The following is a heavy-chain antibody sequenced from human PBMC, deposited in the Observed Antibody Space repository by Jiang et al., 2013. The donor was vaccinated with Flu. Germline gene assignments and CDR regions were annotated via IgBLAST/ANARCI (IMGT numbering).Heavy chain of an antibody. CDR1: GYTFTSYA. CDR2: INTNTGNP. D-gene: IGHD3-22*01. V-gene: IGHV7-4-1*02. Sequence: QSGSELKKPGASVKVSCKASGYTFTSYAMNWVRQAPGQGLEWMGWINTNTGNPTYAQGFTGRFVFSLDTSVSTAYLQISSLKAEDTAVYYCARDYYDRQKRNWFDPGAREPWSPSPQ. CDR3: ARDYYDRQKRNWFDP. J-gene: IGHJ5*02.